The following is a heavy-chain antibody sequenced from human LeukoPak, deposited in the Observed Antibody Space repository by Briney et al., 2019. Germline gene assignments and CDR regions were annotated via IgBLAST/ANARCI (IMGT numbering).Heavy chain of an antibody. V-gene: IGHV3-23*03. Sequence: GGSLRLSCAASGFTFSSYAMSWVRRAPGKGLEWVSVIYSGGTTHYADSVKGRFTISRDNSKNTLYLQMNSLRAEDTAVYYCAKLAVAGPERHWGQGTLVTVSS. D-gene: IGHD6-19*01. J-gene: IGHJ4*02. CDR3: AKLAVAGPERH. CDR2: IYSGGTT. CDR1: GFTFSSYA.